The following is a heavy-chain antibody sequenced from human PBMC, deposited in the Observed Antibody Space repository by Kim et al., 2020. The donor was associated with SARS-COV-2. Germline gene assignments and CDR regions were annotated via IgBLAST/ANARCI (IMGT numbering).Heavy chain of an antibody. CDR2: TAGTTT. V-gene: IGHV3-74*01. Sequence: TAGTTTLHAAAVKGRFTISRDNSKNTLYLQMTGLRADDTGVYYCTRGPFWGQGTLVTVSS. CDR3: TRGPF. J-gene: IGHJ4*02.